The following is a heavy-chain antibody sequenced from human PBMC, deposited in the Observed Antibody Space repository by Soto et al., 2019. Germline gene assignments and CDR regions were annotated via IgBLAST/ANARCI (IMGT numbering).Heavy chain of an antibody. J-gene: IGHJ4*02. CDR2: LYYSGGT. CDR3: ARGQNPSLFDY. CDR1: GGSVSSGSYY. V-gene: IGHV4-61*01. Sequence: QVQLQESGPGLVKPSETLSLTCNVSGGSVSSGSYYWTWIRQPPGKGLEWIGYLYYSGGTNYNTSLESRVTISVDTSTNQFSLKLSSVTAADTAVYYCARGQNPSLFDYWGQGTLVTVSS.